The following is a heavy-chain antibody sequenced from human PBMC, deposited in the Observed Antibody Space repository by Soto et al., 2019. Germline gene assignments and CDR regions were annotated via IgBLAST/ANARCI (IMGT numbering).Heavy chain of an antibody. J-gene: IGHJ4*02. CDR1: GFSFSSYS. V-gene: IGHV3-30-3*01. Sequence: QVQLVESGGGVVQPGRSLRLSCAASGFSFSSYSMHWVRQAPGKGLEWVAVVSFDGSNKYYANSVKDRFTVTRDNSKQTMYVQTNSLKIEDKAVYYCGRARRFGNGYNLGFDYWGQGTLVTDSS. D-gene: IGHD1-1*01. CDR2: VSFDGSNK. CDR3: GRARRFGNGYNLGFDY.